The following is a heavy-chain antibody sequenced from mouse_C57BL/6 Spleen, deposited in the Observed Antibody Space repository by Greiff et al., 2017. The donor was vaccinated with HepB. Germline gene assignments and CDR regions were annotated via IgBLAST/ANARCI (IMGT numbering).Heavy chain of an antibody. CDR1: GFTFSSYA. V-gene: IGHV5-4*01. CDR2: ISDGGSYT. J-gene: IGHJ2*01. Sequence: EVKVEESGGGLVKPGGSLKLSCAASGFTFSSYAMSWVRQTPEKRLEWVATISDGGSYTYSPDNVKGRFTISRDNAKNNLYLQMSHLKSEDTAMYYCARDRGYGSSLYFDYWGQGTTLTVSS. D-gene: IGHD1-1*01. CDR3: ARDRGYGSSLYFDY.